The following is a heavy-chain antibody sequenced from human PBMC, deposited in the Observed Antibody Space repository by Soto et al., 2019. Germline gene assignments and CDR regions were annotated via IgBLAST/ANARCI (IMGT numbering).Heavy chain of an antibody. CDR3: ARPSGIAPAVWYFDL. J-gene: IGHJ2*01. Sequence: QVQLQESGPGLVRPSETLSLTCTVSGGSVTSPYWSWIRQPPGRGLEWIGFIYYSGITDPNPSRKSRVTMSIDTSKNQLSLRLSSVAAADSALYYCARPSGIAPAVWYFDLWGRGTLVTVSS. CDR2: IYYSGIT. D-gene: IGHD6-25*01. V-gene: IGHV4-59*08. CDR1: GGSVTSPY.